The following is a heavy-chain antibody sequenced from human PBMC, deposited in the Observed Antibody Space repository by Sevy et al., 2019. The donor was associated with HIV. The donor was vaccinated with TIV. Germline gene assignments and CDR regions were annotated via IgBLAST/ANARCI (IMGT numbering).Heavy chain of an antibody. Sequence: ASVKVSCKTSGGIFRSNAISWVRQAPGQGLEWMGGIIAVFGTTNYAQKFQGRVTVTADESRGTAYMELSSLRSQDTAVYYGARDKYYYISGSFDYWGQGTPVTVSS. CDR1: GGIFRSNA. CDR3: ARDKYYYISGSFDY. D-gene: IGHD3-10*01. CDR2: IIAVFGTT. J-gene: IGHJ4*02. V-gene: IGHV1-69*13.